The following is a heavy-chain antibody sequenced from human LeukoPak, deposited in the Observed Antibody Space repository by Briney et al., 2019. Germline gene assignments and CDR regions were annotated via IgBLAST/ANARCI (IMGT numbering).Heavy chain of an antibody. V-gene: IGHV5-51*01. CDR2: IYPGDSDT. J-gene: IGHJ4*02. D-gene: IGHD6-13*01. Sequence: GEALQISSKGSGYSFTSYWIGWVRRMPGKGLEWMGIIYPGDSDTRYSPSFQGQVTTSADKSIRPAYLQWSSLKASDTAMYYCARHLAADMGSSWSDYWGQGTLVTVSS. CDR1: GYSFTSYW. CDR3: ARHLAADMGSSWSDY.